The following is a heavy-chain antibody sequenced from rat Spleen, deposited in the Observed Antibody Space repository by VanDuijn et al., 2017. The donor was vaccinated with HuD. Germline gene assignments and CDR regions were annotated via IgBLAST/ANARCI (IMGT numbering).Heavy chain of an antibody. Sequence: QVQLKESGPGLVQPSQTLSLTCTVSGFSLTSDGVSWVRQPPGKSLVWMGIIGGGGGTNHNSAVQTRLSISRDTSKSQVFLKMNSLQPEDTGTYYCARHLGEASGVMDVWGQGASVTVSS. J-gene: IGHJ4*01. V-gene: IGHV2-72*01. CDR3: ARHLGEASGVMDV. CDR1: GFSLTSDG. D-gene: IGHD4-3*01. CDR2: IGGGGGT.